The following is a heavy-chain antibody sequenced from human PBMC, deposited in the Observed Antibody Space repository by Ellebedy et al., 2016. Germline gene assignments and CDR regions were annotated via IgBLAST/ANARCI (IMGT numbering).Heavy chain of an antibody. D-gene: IGHD5-12*01. V-gene: IGHV4-31*03. CDR3: ARDTRLRGYSGYPSNAFDI. J-gene: IGHJ3*02. CDR2: IYYSGST. Sequence: SETLSLTCTVSGGSISSGGYYWSWIRQHPGKGLEWIGYIYYSGSTYYNPSLKSRVTISVDTSKNQFSLKLSSVTAADTAVYYCARDTRLRGYSGYPSNAFDIWGQGTMVTVSS. CDR1: GGSISSGGYY.